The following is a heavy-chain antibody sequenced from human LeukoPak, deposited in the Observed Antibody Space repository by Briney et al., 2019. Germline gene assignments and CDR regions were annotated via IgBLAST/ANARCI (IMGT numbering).Heavy chain of an antibody. CDR2: IYYSGST. CDR1: GGSISSGGYY. V-gene: IGHV4-31*03. Sequence: SETLSLTCTVSGGSISSGGYYWSWIRQHPGKGLEWIGYIYYSGSTYYNPSLKSRVTISVDTSKNQFSLKLSSVTAADTAVYYCARDAPAAAGTGTPFDYWGQGTLVTVSS. D-gene: IGHD6-13*01. CDR3: ARDAPAAAGTGTPFDY. J-gene: IGHJ4*02.